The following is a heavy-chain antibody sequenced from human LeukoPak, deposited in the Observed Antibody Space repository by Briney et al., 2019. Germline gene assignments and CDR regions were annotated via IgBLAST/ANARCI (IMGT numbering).Heavy chain of an antibody. D-gene: IGHD1-26*01. CDR1: GFPFSNYW. CDR2: INTDGTT. J-gene: IGHJ4*02. CDR3: ARGAGIVGSTTPFDY. V-gene: IGHV3-74*03. Sequence: GSLRLSCAASGFPFSNYWMHWVRQTLGKGLVWVSRINTDGTTTYADSVKGRFTISRDNAKNTLYLQMDSLRAEDTAVYCARGAGIVGSTTPFDYWGQGALVTVSS.